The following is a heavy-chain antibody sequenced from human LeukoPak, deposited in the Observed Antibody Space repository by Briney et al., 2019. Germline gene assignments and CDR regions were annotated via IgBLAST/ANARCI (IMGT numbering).Heavy chain of an antibody. D-gene: IGHD6-19*01. V-gene: IGHV3-23*01. CDR1: GFTFSSYA. J-gene: IGHJ3*02. CDR2: ISGSGGST. CDR3: AKAPGGYSSASEAFDI. Sequence: GGSLRLSCAASGFTFSSYAMSWVRQAPGKGLEWVSAISGSGGSTYYADSVKGRFTISRDNSKNTLYLQMNSLRAEDTAVYYCAKAPGGYSSASEAFDIWGQGTMVTVSS.